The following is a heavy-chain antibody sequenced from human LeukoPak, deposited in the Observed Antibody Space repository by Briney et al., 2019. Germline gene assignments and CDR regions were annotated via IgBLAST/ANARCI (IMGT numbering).Heavy chain of an antibody. Sequence: ASVKVSCKASGYTFTSYGISWVRQAPGQGLEWMGWISAYNGNTSYAQKLQGRVTMTTDTSTSTAYMELRGLRSDDTAVYYCASGATYCSSTSCSLRDYFDYWGQGTLVTVSS. CDR3: ASGATYCSSTSCSLRDYFDY. CDR1: GYTFTSYG. J-gene: IGHJ4*02. CDR2: ISAYNGNT. V-gene: IGHV1-18*01. D-gene: IGHD2-2*01.